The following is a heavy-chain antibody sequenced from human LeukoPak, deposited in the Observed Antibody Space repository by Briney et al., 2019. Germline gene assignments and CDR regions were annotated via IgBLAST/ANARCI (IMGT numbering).Heavy chain of an antibody. CDR3: ARGDFMDTAMDLFDY. D-gene: IGHD5-18*01. J-gene: IGHJ4*02. Sequence: SVKVSCKASGGTFISYAISWVRQAPGQGLEWMGGIIPIFGTANYAQKFQGRVTITADESTSTAYMELSSLRSEDTAVYYCARGDFMDTAMDLFDYWGQGTLVTVSS. CDR2: IIPIFGTA. CDR1: GGTFISYA. V-gene: IGHV1-69*13.